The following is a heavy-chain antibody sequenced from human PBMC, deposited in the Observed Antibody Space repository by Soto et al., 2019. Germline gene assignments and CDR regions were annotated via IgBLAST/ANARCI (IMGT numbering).Heavy chain of an antibody. V-gene: IGHV1-18*01. CDR3: ARALPVYCSSTSCYWGPFDY. CDR1: GYTFTSYG. J-gene: IGHJ4*02. D-gene: IGHD2-2*01. CDR2: ISAYNGNT. Sequence: GASVKVSCKASGYTFTSYGISWVRQAPGQGLEWMGWISAYNGNTNYAQKLQGRVTMTTDTSTSTAYMELRSLRSDDTAVYYCARALPVYCSSTSCYWGPFDYWGQGTLVTVSS.